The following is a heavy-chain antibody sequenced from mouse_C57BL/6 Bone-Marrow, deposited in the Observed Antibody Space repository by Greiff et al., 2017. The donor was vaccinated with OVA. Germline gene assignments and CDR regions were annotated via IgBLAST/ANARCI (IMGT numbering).Heavy chain of an antibody. CDR1: GFTFSSYG. V-gene: IGHV5-6*02. Sequence: EVKLVESGGDLVKPGGSLKLSCAASGFTFSSYGMSWVRQTPDKRLEWVATISRGGSYTYYPDSVKGRFTISRDNAKNTLYLQMSSLKSDDTDMYYCARRDYYAMDYWGQGTSVTVSS. J-gene: IGHJ4*01. CDR3: ARRDYYAMDY. CDR2: ISRGGSYT.